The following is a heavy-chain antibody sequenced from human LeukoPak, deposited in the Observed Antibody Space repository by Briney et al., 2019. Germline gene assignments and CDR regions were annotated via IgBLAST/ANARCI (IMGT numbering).Heavy chain of an antibody. CDR1: GFTFSSYW. CDR3: GRSGDFWSGSGVAY. J-gene: IGHJ4*02. D-gene: IGHD3-3*01. Sequence: PGGSLRLSCAASGFTFSSYWMYWVRQAPGKGLVWVSQITSDGNITNYADSVKGRFTISRDNAKNTLFLQMNSLRAEDTAVYYCGRSGDFWSGSGVAYWGQGTLVTVSS. V-gene: IGHV3-74*01. CDR2: ITSDGNIT.